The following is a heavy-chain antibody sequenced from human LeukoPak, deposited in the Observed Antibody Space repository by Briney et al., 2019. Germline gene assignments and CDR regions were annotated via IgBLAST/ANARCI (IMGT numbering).Heavy chain of an antibody. V-gene: IGHV4-39*01. J-gene: IGHJ4*02. CDR3: ARVGRINSHDYYDSSGYHLFDY. Sequence: SETLSLTCTVSNASISSNTYYRAWIRQPPGKGLEYIGSINYRGSTYYNPSLKSRVTISVDTSKNQFSLKLSSVTAADTAVYYCARVGRINSHDYYDSSGYHLFDYWGQGTLVTVSS. D-gene: IGHD3-22*01. CDR1: NASISSNTYY. CDR2: INYRGST.